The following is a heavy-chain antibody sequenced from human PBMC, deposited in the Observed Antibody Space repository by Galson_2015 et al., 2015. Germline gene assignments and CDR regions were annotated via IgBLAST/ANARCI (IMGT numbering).Heavy chain of an antibody. CDR3: ARYSGSVYYFDY. D-gene: IGHD5-12*01. J-gene: IGHJ4*02. Sequence: SLRLSCAASGFTFSNYWMHWVRHAPGKGLVWVSRINSDGSSTSYADSVKGRFTISRDNAENTLYLQMNSLRAEDTAMYYCARYSGSVYYFDYWGQGTLVTVSS. CDR1: GFTFSNYW. V-gene: IGHV3-74*01. CDR2: INSDGSST.